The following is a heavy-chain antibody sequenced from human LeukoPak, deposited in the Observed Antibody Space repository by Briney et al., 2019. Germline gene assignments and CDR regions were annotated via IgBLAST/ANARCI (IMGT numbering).Heavy chain of an antibody. V-gene: IGHV1-2*02. J-gene: IGHJ3*02. Sequence: ASVKVSCKASGGTFSSYYMHWVRQAPGQGLEWMGWIYPHSGGTDYAQKFQGRVTMTRDTSISTAYMELRSLTSDDTAVYFCARDLPKTGYVGALDIWGQGTMVTVSS. CDR2: IYPHSGGT. CDR3: ARDLPKTGYVGALDI. CDR1: GGTFSSYY. D-gene: IGHD5-12*01.